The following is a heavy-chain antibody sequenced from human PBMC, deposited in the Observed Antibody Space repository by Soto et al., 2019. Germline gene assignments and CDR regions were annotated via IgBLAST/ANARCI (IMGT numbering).Heavy chain of an antibody. CDR3: ARPGHQYYYGSGSYYPFDP. V-gene: IGHV4-4*02. D-gene: IGHD3-10*01. Sequence: QVQLQESGPGLVKPSGTLSLTCAVSSGSISSSNWWSWVRQPPGKGLEWIGEIYHSGSTNYNPSHQSAVTISEDKSKSQFSLKLSSVTAADPAAYDCARPGHQYYYGSGSYYPFDPWRQGTLVTLSS. CDR2: IYHSGST. CDR1: SGSISSSNW. J-gene: IGHJ5*02.